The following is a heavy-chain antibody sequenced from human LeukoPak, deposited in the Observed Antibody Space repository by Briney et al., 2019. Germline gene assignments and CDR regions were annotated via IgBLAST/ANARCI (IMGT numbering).Heavy chain of an antibody. CDR3: ARLNARVYSTDWYGLVHS. CDR1: GYAFTGYY. V-gene: IGHV1-2*02. CDR2: INPKSGGT. Sequence: ASVKVSCKASGYAFTGYYIHWVRQAPGQGLEWMGWINPKSGGTNYAQKFQGRVTMTSHTSISTAYMELSSLGSYDTAVYYCARLNARVYSTDWYGLVHSWGQGTLVTVSS. D-gene: IGHD6-19*01. J-gene: IGHJ4*02.